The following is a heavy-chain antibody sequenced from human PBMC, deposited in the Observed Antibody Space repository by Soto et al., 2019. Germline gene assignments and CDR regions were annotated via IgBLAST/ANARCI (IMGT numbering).Heavy chain of an antibody. CDR1: GYTFTSYD. V-gene: IGHV1-8*01. CDR2: MNPNSGNT. CDR3: ARGGARNTIFGVVISVRGPRNDKYAFDI. J-gene: IGHJ3*02. D-gene: IGHD3-3*01. Sequence: QVQLVQSGAEVKKPGASVKVSCKASGYTFTSYDINWVRQATGQGLEWMGWMNPNSGNTGYAQKFQGRVTMTRNTSISTAYMELSSLRSEDTAVYYCARGGARNTIFGVVISVRGPRNDKYAFDIWGQGTMVTVSS.